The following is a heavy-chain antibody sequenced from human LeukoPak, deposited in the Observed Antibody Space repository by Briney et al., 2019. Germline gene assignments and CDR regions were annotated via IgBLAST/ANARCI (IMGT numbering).Heavy chain of an antibody. CDR3: ARDVLGVVIAFDY. CDR2: ISSGSTI. J-gene: IGHJ4*02. V-gene: IGHV3-48*03. D-gene: IGHD2-21*01. Sequence: GGSLRLSCAASGFTFSSYEMNWVRQAPGKGLEWVSYISSGSTIYYADSVKGRFTISRDNAKNSLYLQMNSLRAEDTAVYYCARDVLGVVIAFDYWGQGTLVTVSS. CDR1: GFTFSSYE.